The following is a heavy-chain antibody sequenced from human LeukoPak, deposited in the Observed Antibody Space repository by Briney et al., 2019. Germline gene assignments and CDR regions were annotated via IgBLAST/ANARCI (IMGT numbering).Heavy chain of an antibody. J-gene: IGHJ4*02. CDR1: GFTFSSYA. CDR3: ARDVFPDY. Sequence: GGSLRLSCAASGFTFSSYAMHWVRQAPGKGLEWVAVISYDGSNKYYADSVKGRFTIPRDNSKNTLYLQMDSLRAEDTAVYYCARDVFPDYWGQGTLVTVSS. CDR2: ISYDGSNK. D-gene: IGHD2-21*01. V-gene: IGHV3-30-3*01.